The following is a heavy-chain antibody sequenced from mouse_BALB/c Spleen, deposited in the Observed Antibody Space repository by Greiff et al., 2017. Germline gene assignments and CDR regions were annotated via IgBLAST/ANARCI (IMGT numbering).Heavy chain of an antibody. CDR1: GFTFSSYT. D-gene: IGHD1-1*01. V-gene: IGHV5-6-4*01. CDR3: TRVDYGSSY. J-gene: IGHJ2*01. Sequence: EVQVVESGGGLVKPGGSLKLSCAASGFTFSSYTMSWVRQTPEKRLEWVATISSGGSYTYYPDSVKGRFTISRDNAKNTLYLQMSSLKSEDTAMYYCTRVDYGSSYWGQGTTLTVSS. CDR2: ISSGGSYT.